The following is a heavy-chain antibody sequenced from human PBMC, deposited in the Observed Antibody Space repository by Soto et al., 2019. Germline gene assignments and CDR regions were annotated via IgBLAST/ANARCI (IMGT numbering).Heavy chain of an antibody. CDR3: ATGRHGDFDY. V-gene: IGHV4-39*07. Sequence: PSETLSLTCTVSGGSISSSFYWDWIRQPPGKGLEWIGNMYSSGSTYYNPSLKSRVTISVDTSKNQFSLKLTSVTAADTAVYFCATGRHGDFDYWGQGTLVTVSS. CDR1: GGSISSSFY. CDR2: MYSSGST. D-gene: IGHD4-17*01. J-gene: IGHJ4*02.